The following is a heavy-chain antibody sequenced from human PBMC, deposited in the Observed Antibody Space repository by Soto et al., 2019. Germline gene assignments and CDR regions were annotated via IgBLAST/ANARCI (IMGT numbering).Heavy chain of an antibody. CDR1: GFTFSSYG. J-gene: IGHJ4*02. V-gene: IGHV3-30*18. Sequence: QVQLVESGGGVVQPGRSLRLSCAASGFTFSSYGMHWVRQAPGKGLEWVAVILNDGSNKYYADSVKGRFTNSRDNSKNTLYLQMNSLRAEDTAVFYCAKEWVYDSSGWSFDYWGQGTLVTVSS. D-gene: IGHD3-22*01. CDR2: ILNDGSNK. CDR3: AKEWVYDSSGWSFDY.